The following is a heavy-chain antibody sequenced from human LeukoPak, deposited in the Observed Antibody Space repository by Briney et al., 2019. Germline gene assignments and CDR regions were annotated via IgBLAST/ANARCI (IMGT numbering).Heavy chain of an antibody. J-gene: IGHJ4*02. CDR3: ARGKEHSSSWTAGLLDY. CDR1: GFIFSNHA. V-gene: IGHV3-23*01. D-gene: IGHD6-13*01. Sequence: GGSLRLSCAASGFIFSNHAMSWVRQAPGKGLEWVSAISGSGGTTYYADSVKGRFTISRDNAKNSLYLQMNSLRAEDTAVYYCARGKEHSSSWTAGLLDYWGQGALVTVSS. CDR2: ISGSGGTT.